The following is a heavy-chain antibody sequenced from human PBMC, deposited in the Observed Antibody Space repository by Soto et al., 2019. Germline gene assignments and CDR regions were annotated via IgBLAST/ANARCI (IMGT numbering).Heavy chain of an antibody. CDR2: IYWDDDN. J-gene: IGHJ5*02. CDR1: GFSLSTSGVA. D-gene: IGHD3-10*01. Sequence: QITLKESGPTLVKPTQTLTLTCTFSGFSLSTSGVAVGWIRQSPGKALEWLSVIYWDDDNRSSPSLRNRLTITQDTSNNQVVLTMTNLDPVDTATYSCAHRDRASGGLFDPWGQGILVTVSS. CDR3: AHRDRASGGLFDP. V-gene: IGHV2-5*02.